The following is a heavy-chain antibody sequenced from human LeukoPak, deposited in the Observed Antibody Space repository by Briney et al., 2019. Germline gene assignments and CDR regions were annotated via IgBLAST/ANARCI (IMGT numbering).Heavy chain of an antibody. CDR2: ISSSGSYI. CDR1: GFTFSSYS. CDR3: ARRHGGDAFDI. V-gene: IGHV3-21*01. J-gene: IGHJ3*02. Sequence: GGSLRLSCAASGFTFSSYSMNWVRQAPGKGLEWVSSISSSGSYIYYADSVKGRFTISRDNAKNSLYLQMNSLRAEDTAVYYCARRHGGDAFDIWGQGTMVTVSS.